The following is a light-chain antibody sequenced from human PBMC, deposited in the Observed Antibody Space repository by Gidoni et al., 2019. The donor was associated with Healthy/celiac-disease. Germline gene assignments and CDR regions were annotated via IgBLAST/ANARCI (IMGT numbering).Light chain of an antibody. V-gene: IGKV1-13*02. CDR3: QQFNSYPST. CDR1: QGISSA. Sequence: AIQLTQSPSSRSASVGDRVTSTCRASQGISSALAWYQQKPGKAPKLLIYDASSLESGVPSRFSCSGSGTDFPLTLCSLPPADFATYYCQQFNSYPSTFGGGTKVEIK. J-gene: IGKJ4*01. CDR2: DAS.